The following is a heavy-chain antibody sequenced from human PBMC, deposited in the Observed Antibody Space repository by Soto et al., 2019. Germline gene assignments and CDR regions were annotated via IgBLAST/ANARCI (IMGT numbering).Heavy chain of an antibody. V-gene: IGHV4-39*01. J-gene: IGHJ6*02. Sequence: SETLSLTCTVSGGSISSSSYYWGWIRQPPGKGLEWIGSIYYSGSTYYNPSLKSRVTISVDTSKNQFSLKLSSVTAADTAVYYCARHLWFGGYYYYGMDVWGQGTTVTVSS. D-gene: IGHD3-10*01. CDR3: ARHLWFGGYYYYGMDV. CDR1: GGSISSSSYY. CDR2: IYYSGST.